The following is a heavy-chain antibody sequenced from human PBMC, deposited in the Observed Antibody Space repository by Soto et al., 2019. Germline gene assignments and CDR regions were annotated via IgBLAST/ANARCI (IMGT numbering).Heavy chain of an antibody. CDR3: ARVASTISSGWLDY. CDR1: GGTFSSYA. D-gene: IGHD6-19*01. Sequence: AASVKVSCKASGGTFSSYAISWVRQAPGQGLEWMGGIIPIFGTANYAQKFQGRVTITADKSTSTAYMELSSLRSEDTAVYYCARVASTISSGWLDYWGQGTLVTGSS. CDR2: IIPIFGTA. V-gene: IGHV1-69*06. J-gene: IGHJ4*02.